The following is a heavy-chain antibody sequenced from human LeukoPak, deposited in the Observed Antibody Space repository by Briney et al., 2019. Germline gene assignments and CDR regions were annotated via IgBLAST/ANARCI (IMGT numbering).Heavy chain of an antibody. J-gene: IGHJ4*02. D-gene: IGHD2-8*01. Sequence: GGSLRLSCAASGFTFSSYGMHWVRQAPGKGLEWVAFIRYDGSNKYYADSVKGRSTISRDNSKNTLYLQMNSLRSDDTAVYYCAGSLGYCTSNVCYLKYWGQGTLVTVSS. V-gene: IGHV3-30*02. CDR3: AGSLGYCTSNVCYLKY. CDR2: IRYDGSNK. CDR1: GFTFSSYG.